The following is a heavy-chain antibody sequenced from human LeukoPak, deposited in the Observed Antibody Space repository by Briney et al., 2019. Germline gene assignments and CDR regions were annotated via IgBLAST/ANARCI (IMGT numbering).Heavy chain of an antibody. V-gene: IGHV1-69*04. J-gene: IGHJ6*02. CDR1: GGTFSSYT. CDR2: IIPILGIA. D-gene: IGHD6-13*01. Sequence: GASVKVSCKASGGTFSSYTISWVRQAPGQGLEWMARIIPILGIANYAQKFQGRVTITADKSTSTAYMELSSLRSEDTAVYYCARDRGIAAAGYYGMDVWGQGTTVTVSS. CDR3: ARDRGIAAAGYYGMDV.